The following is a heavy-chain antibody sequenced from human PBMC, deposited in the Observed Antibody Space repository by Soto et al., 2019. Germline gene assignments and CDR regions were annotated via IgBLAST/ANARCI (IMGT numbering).Heavy chain of an antibody. J-gene: IGHJ4*02. CDR3: AREIVTTGEYYFDS. V-gene: IGHV3-74*01. CDR2: INRDGSST. D-gene: IGHD1-1*01. CDR1: GFIFRSYW. Sequence: GGSLRLSCAASGFIFRSYWMHWVRQAPGKGLVWVSRINRDGSSTSYADSVKGRATISRDTAKNTLYLQMNSLRAEDTAVYYYAREIVTTGEYYFDSWGLGTLVTVSS.